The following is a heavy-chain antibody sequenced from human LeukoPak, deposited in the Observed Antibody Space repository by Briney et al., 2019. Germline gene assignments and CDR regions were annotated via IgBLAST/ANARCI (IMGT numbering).Heavy chain of an antibody. CDR3: AKDKGREGDY. V-gene: IGHV3-30-3*01. CDR1: GFTLSRFA. Sequence: GRSLTLSCTASGFTLSRFAMHWVRQAPGKGLEWLGHMSDDGSEKHYVDSVRGRFTISRDPSKNTLYLEMTSLRTEDTAVYYCAKDKGREGDYWGQGNLVTVSS. J-gene: IGHJ4*02. CDR2: MSDDGSEK.